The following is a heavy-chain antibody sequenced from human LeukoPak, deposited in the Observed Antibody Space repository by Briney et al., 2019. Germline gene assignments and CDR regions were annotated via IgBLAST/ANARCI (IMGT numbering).Heavy chain of an antibody. CDR3: ARAYYGSGSYYVDY. Sequence: GGSLRLSCAASGFTFSSYGMHWVRQAPGKGLEWVSSISSSSSYIYYADSVKGRFTISRDNAKNSLYLQMNSLRAEDTAVYYCARAYYGSGSYYVDYWGQGTLVIVSS. V-gene: IGHV3-21*01. J-gene: IGHJ4*02. CDR2: ISSSSSYI. D-gene: IGHD3-10*01. CDR1: GFTFSSYG.